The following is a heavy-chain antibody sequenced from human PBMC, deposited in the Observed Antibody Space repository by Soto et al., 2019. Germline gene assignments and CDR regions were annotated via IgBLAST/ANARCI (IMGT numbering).Heavy chain of an antibody. CDR3: AKGHYDFWSGYFGTLLFDY. D-gene: IGHD3-3*01. CDR2: ISGSGGST. Sequence: GGSLRLSCAASGFTFSSYAMSWVRQAPGKGLEWVSAISGSGGSTYYADSVKGRFTISRDNSKNTLYLQMNSLRAEDTAVYYCAKGHYDFWSGYFGTLLFDYWGQGTLVTVSS. CDR1: GFTFSSYA. V-gene: IGHV3-23*01. J-gene: IGHJ4*02.